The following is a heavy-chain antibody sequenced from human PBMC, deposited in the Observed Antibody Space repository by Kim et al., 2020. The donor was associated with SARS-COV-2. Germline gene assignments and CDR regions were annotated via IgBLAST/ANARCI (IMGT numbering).Heavy chain of an antibody. J-gene: IGHJ6*02. CDR3: AREGAVLKNYYYYGMDV. CDR2: ISSGSSTI. D-gene: IGHD3-16*01. CDR1: GFTFSNYG. Sequence: GGSLRLSCEASGFTFSNYGMNWVRQAPGKGPEWVSFISSGSSTIYYTDSVKGRFTISRDNVKNSLYLQMNSLRDEDTAVYYCAREGAVLKNYYYYGMDVWGQGTTVTVSS. V-gene: IGHV3-48*02.